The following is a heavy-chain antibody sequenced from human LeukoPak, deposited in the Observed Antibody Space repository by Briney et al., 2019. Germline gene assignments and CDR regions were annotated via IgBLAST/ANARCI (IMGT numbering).Heavy chain of an antibody. V-gene: IGHV1-8*01. CDR1: GYTFTSYD. CDR2: MNPNSGNT. D-gene: IGHD4-23*01. J-gene: IGHJ6*02. CDR3: ARGDYGGTLYYGMDV. Sequence: ASVKVSCKASGYTFTSYDINWVRQATGQGLEWMGWMNPNSGNTGYAQKFQGRFTMTRNTSISTAYMELSSLRSEDTAVYYCARGDYGGTLYYGMDVWGQGTTVTVSS.